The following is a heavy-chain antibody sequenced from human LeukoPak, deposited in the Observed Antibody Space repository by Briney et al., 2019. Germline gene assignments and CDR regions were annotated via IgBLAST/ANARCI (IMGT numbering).Heavy chain of an antibody. V-gene: IGHV4-34*01. CDR2: INHSGST. CDR3: ARGSRMAVVVKNGYFDY. CDR1: GGSFSGYY. J-gene: IGHJ4*02. D-gene: IGHD3-22*01. Sequence: PSETLSLTCAVYGGSFSGYYWSWIRQPPGKGLEWIGEINHSGSTNYNPSLKSRVTISLDTSKNQFSLKLSSVTAADTAVYYCARGSRMAVVVKNGYFDYWGQGTLVTVSS.